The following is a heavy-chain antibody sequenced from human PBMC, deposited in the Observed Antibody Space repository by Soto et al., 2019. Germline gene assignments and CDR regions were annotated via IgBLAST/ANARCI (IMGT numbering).Heavy chain of an antibody. CDR1: GGSISSGGYY. CDR2: IYYSGST. V-gene: IGHV4-31*03. Sequence: QVQLQESGPGLVKPSQTLSLTCTVSGGSISSGGYYWSWIRQHPGKGLEWIGYIYYSGSTYYNPSRKSRVTRSVDTSKNQCSLKLSSVTAADTAVYYCARVPFEDYGDRNFDYWGQGTLVTVSS. CDR3: ARVPFEDYGDRNFDY. D-gene: IGHD4-17*01. J-gene: IGHJ4*02.